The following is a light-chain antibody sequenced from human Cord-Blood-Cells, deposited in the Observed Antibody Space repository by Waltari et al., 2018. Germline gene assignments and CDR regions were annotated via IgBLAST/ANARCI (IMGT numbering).Light chain of an antibody. CDR3: SSYTSSSTLVV. Sequence: QSALTQPASVSGSPGQSITISCTGTSSDVGGYNYVSWYQQHPGKAPKLMIYDVSNRPSGVSNRFSGSKSSNTDSLTISGLQAEDEADYYCSSYTSSSTLVVFGGGTKLTVL. CDR1: SSDVGGYNY. V-gene: IGLV2-14*01. CDR2: DVS. J-gene: IGLJ2*01.